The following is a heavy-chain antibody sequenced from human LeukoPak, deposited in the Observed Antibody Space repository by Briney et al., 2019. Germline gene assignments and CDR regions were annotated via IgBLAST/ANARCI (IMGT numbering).Heavy chain of an antibody. J-gene: IGHJ4*02. D-gene: IGHD4/OR15-4a*01. CDR1: GFTVSSNY. Sequence: GGSLRLSCAVSGFTVSSNYMSWVRQAPGKGLEWVSFVYSDGRIHYADSLQGRFTISRDNSKNTLYLQMNSVRAEDTAVYYCARRAGAYSHPYDYWGRGTLVTVSS. V-gene: IGHV3-53*01. CDR2: VYSDGRI. CDR3: ARRAGAYSHPYDY.